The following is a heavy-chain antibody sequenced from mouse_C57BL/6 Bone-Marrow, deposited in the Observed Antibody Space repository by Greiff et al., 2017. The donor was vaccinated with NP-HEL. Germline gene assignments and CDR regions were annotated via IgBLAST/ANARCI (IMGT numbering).Heavy chain of an antibody. J-gene: IGHJ1*03. CDR1: GYTFTSYW. CDR3: ASGSNFDV. V-gene: IGHV1-64*01. CDR2: IHPNSGSN. Sequence: VQLQQPGAELVKPGASVKLSCKASGYTFTSYWMHWVKQRPGQGLEWIGMIHPNSGSNNYHQKFKSKATLTVDKSSSTAYMQLSSLTSEDSAVYYCASGSNFDVWGTGTTVTVSS.